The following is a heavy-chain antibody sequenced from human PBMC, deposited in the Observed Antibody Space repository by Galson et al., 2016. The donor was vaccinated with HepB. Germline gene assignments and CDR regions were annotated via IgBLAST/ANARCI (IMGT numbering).Heavy chain of an antibody. Sequence: CAISGDSVSNKNVAWNWIRQSPSRGLEWLGGTYSKSKWHYDYADYVKSRITINPDTSKNQFSLQLSSVPPEDTAVYYCASAATALRSGWRTLAPRFYYNGMDVWGQGTTVTVSS. CDR1: GDSVSNKNVA. D-gene: IGHD6-19*01. CDR2: TYSKSKWHY. V-gene: IGHV6-1*01. CDR3: ASAATALRSGWRTLAPRFYYNGMDV. J-gene: IGHJ6*02.